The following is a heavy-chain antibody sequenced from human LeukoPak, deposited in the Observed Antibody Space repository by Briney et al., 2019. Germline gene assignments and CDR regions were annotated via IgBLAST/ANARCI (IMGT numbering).Heavy chain of an antibody. CDR2: INPNSGGT. CDR1: GYTFIDDY. Sequence: ASVKVSCKXSGYTFIDDYIYWVRQAPGQGLERMGRINPNSGGTKYAQKFQGRVTMTRDTSISTAYMDLSKLRSDDTAVYNCARDRSSGWYSWFDPWGQGTLVTVSS. D-gene: IGHD6-19*01. J-gene: IGHJ5*02. CDR3: ARDRSSGWYSWFDP. V-gene: IGHV1-2*02.